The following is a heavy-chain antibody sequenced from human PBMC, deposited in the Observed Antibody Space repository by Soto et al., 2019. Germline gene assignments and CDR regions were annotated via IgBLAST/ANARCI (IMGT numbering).Heavy chain of an antibody. CDR2: ISSSSSNT. CDR1: GFTFSDYY. D-gene: IGHD3-10*01. Sequence: QVQLVESGGGLVKPGGSLRLSCAASGFTFSDYYMSWIRQAPGKGLEWVSYISSSSSNTNYADSVKGRFTISRDNAKNSLYLQMNSLRAVDTAVYYCARGVETTMVRGVITSWFDPWGQGTLVTVSS. J-gene: IGHJ5*02. V-gene: IGHV3-11*05. CDR3: ARGVETTMVRGVITSWFDP.